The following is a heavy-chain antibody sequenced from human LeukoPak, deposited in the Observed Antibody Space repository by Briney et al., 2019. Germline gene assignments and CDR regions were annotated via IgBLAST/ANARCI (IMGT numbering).Heavy chain of an antibody. D-gene: IGHD6-19*01. Sequence: SETLSLTCTVSGGSISSSSYYWGWIRQPPGKGLEYIGSIYSSGNTYYNPSLKSRVTISVDTSKNQFSLKLSSVTAADTAVYYCARHLGSGWYYFDYWGQGTRVTVSS. CDR3: ARHLGSGWYYFDY. V-gene: IGHV4-39*01. CDR2: IYSSGNT. J-gene: IGHJ4*02. CDR1: GGSISSSSYY.